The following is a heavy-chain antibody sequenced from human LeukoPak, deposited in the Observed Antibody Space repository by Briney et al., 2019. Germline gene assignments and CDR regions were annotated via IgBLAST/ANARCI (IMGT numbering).Heavy chain of an antibody. V-gene: IGHV3-9*01. J-gene: IGHJ4*02. Sequence: PGGSLRLSCAASGFTFDNNAMPWVRQAPGKGLEWVSNINWKSDNMDYADSVKGRFTISRDNARNSLYLQMNSLRVEDTALYYCAKEGSDCTNGICRYFDYWGQGTLVTVSS. CDR3: AKEGSDCTNGICRYFDY. D-gene: IGHD2-8*01. CDR2: INWKSDNM. CDR1: GFTFDNNA.